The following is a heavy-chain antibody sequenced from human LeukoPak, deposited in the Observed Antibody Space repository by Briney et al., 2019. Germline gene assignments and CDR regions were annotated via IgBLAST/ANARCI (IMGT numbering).Heavy chain of an antibody. Sequence: SETLSLTCTVSGGSISSYYWSWIRQPPGKGLEWIGYIYYSGSTNYNPSLKSRVNISVDTSKNQFSLKLSSVTAADTAVYYCARGTHLGSDTRWGQGTLVTVSS. CDR3: ARGTHLGSDTR. D-gene: IGHD1-26*01. CDR1: GGSISSYY. J-gene: IGHJ4*02. CDR2: IYYSGST. V-gene: IGHV4-59*01.